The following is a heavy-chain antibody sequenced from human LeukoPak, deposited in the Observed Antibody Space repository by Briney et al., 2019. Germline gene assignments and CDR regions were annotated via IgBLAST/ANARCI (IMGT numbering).Heavy chain of an antibody. J-gene: IGHJ4*02. CDR3: ARGQFRFSDYDSSGFDY. CDR1: GFTFSSYA. Sequence: GGSLRLSCAASGFTFSSYAMNWVRQAPGKGLEWVSAISGSGGNTYYADSVKGRFTISRDNSKNTLYLQMNSLRVEDTAVYYCARGQFRFSDYDSSGFDYWGQGTLVTVSS. D-gene: IGHD3-22*01. CDR2: ISGSGGNT. V-gene: IGHV3-23*01.